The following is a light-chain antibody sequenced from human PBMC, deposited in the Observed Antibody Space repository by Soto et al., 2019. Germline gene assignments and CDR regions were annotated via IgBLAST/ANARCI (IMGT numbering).Light chain of an antibody. CDR2: EVS. J-gene: IGLJ1*01. CDR3: CSDEGRSTYV. V-gene: IGLV2-23*02. Sequence: QSALTQPASVSGSPGQSITISCTVGSYNFVSWYQQHPGKAPKVLIYEVSKRPSGVSDRFSGSKSGNTASLTISGLQAEDEADYYCCSDEGRSTYVFGTGTKLTVL. CDR1: GSYNF.